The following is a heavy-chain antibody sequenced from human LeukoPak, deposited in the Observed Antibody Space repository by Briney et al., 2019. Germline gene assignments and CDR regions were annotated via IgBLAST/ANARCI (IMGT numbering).Heavy chain of an antibody. CDR3: PRLKSTISSGWFDP. J-gene: IGHJ5*02. CDR1: GYTFTGYY. V-gene: IGHV1-2*02. Sequence: AAVNVSCKASGYTFTGYYMHWVRQPPAQGLEWMGWINPNSGGTSYAQKLQGRVTMTRDTSISTVYMELSRLRSDDRAVYYCPRLKSTISSGWFDPWGQGTLVTVSS. CDR2: INPNSGGT. D-gene: IGHD6-6*01.